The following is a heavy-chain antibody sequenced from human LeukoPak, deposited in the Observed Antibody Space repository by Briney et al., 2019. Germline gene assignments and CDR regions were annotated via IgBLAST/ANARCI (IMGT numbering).Heavy chain of an antibody. Sequence: GGSLRLSCAASGFTFSSYWMHWVRQSPGKGLVWVSGINSDWSSTTYADSVKGRFTISRDNAKNTVYLQMNSLRAEDTAVYHCATSRTFDYWGQGTLVTVSS. J-gene: IGHJ4*02. CDR2: INSDWSST. CDR3: ATSRTFDY. V-gene: IGHV3-74*01. CDR1: GFTFSSYW.